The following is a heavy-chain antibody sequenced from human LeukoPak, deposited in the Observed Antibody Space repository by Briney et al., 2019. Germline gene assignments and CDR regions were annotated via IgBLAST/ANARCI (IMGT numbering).Heavy chain of an antibody. D-gene: IGHD3-9*01. CDR2: ISSSSSYT. CDR3: ARVIGGIRYFDWYNWFDP. CDR1: GFTFSDYY. J-gene: IGHJ5*02. V-gene: IGHV3-11*05. Sequence: PGGSLRLSCAASGFTFSDYYMSWIRLAPGKGLEWVSYISSSSSYTNYADSVKGRFTISRDNAKNSLYLQMNSLRAEDTAVYYCARVIGGIRYFDWYNWFDPWGQGTLVTVSS.